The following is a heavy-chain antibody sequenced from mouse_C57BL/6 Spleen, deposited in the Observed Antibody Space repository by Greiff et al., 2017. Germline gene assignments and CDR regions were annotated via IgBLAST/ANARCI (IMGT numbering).Heavy chain of an antibody. Sequence: VQLQQSGPELVKPGASVKISCKASGYAFSSSWMNWVKQRPGKGLEWIGRIYPGDGDTNYTGKFKGKATLTAAKSSSTAYMQLSSLTSEDSAVYFCERDYYGSGGYFDVWGTGTTVTVSS. CDR1: GYAFSSSW. D-gene: IGHD1-1*01. V-gene: IGHV1-82*01. CDR3: ERDYYGSGGYFDV. CDR2: IYPGDGDT. J-gene: IGHJ1*03.